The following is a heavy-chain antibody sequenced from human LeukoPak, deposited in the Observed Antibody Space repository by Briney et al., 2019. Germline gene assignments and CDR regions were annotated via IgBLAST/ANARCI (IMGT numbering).Heavy chain of an antibody. Sequence: GGSLRLSCAASGFTFSSYAMHWVRQAPGKGLEGVAVISYDGSNKYYADSVKGRFTISRDNSKNTLYLQMNSLRAEDTAVYYCAKERVDWRYFDYWGQGTLVTVSS. D-gene: IGHD3-9*01. CDR3: AKERVDWRYFDY. CDR1: GFTFSSYA. J-gene: IGHJ4*02. V-gene: IGHV3-30*04. CDR2: ISYDGSNK.